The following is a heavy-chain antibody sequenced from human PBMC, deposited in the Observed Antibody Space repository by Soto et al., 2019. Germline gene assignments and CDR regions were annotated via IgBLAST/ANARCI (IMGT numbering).Heavy chain of an antibody. D-gene: IGHD3-10*01. V-gene: IGHV4-30-4*01. Sequence: QVRLQEPGPRLVSPSETLSLTCTVSGASVTSGDFYWSWIRQPPGKGLEWIGYVYYNESAYYNPSLKSRTSISVDTSKNHFTLELSSVTAADTAVYYCAALLAGGWGQGSLVTVSS. CDR3: AALLAGG. CDR2: VYYNESA. J-gene: IGHJ4*02. CDR1: GASVTSGDFY.